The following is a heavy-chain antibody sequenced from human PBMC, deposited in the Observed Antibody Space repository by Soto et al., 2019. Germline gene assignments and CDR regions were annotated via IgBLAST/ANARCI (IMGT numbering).Heavy chain of an antibody. V-gene: IGHV5-10-1*01. CDR2: IHPSDSHT. CDR3: ARLGRNYYEGMDV. Sequence: GESLKISCKGSGYSFPNYWISWVRQVPGKGLKWVGRIHPSDSHTNYSPSFQGHVIISADKSISTAYLQWNSLKAPDTAIYYCARLGRNYYEGMDVWGQGTTVTVSS. J-gene: IGHJ6*02. CDR1: GYSFPNYW.